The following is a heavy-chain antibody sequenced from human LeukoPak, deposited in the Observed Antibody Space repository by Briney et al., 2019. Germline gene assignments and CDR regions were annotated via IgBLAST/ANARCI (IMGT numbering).Heavy chain of an antibody. J-gene: IGHJ5*02. CDR2: IYPGDSDT. Sequence: GDSLKISCKGSGYSFTNYWIGWVRQMPGKGLEWMGIIYPGDSDTRYSPSFQDQVTISADKSISTAYLQWSSLKASDTAMYYCARQRFTMRAYAGNWFDPWGQGTLVTVSS. V-gene: IGHV5-51*01. CDR3: ARQRFTMRAYAGNWFDP. CDR1: GYSFTNYW. D-gene: IGHD3-10*01.